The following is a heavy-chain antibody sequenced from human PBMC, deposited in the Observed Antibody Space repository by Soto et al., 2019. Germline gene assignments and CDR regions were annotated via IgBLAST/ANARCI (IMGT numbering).Heavy chain of an antibody. V-gene: IGHV3-7*01. D-gene: IGHD3-9*01. J-gene: IGHJ4*02. CDR3: ARRVMGVLLACFES. CDR1: GFFIAEYL. Sequence: GGSLRLSCVASGFFIAEYLMSWVRQAPGKGLEWVAYISPGGSENYYPDSVEGRFAISRDNTKNLLSLHMNSLRAEDPALYYCARRVMGVLLACFESWGQGIPVTVSS. CDR2: ISPGGSEN.